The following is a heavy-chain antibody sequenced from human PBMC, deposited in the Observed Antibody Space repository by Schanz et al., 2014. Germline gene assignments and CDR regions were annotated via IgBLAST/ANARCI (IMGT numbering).Heavy chain of an antibody. CDR3: ARAKRFGDMDV. D-gene: IGHD3-10*01. CDR1: GYSFISHA. V-gene: IGHV1-3*01. Sequence: QVQLVQSGAEVKKPGASVKVSCKASGYSFISHAIHWVRQAPGQRLEWMGWINAANGNTRYSQKFQGRFTITRDTSASTASMELRNQRSDGTAVYYCARAKRFGDMDVWGQGTTVTVSS. CDR2: INAANGNT. J-gene: IGHJ6*02.